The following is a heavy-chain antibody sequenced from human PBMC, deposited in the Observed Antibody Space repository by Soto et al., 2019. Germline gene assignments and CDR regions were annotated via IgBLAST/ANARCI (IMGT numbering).Heavy chain of an antibody. CDR3: AIDLGYYDSSGYFDY. CDR1: GGSFSGYY. CDR2: INHSGST. Sequence: SETLSLTCAVYGGSFSGYYWSWIRQPPGKGLEWIGEINHSGSTNYNPSLKSRVTISVDTSKNQFSLKLSSVTAADTAVYYCAIDLGYYDSSGYFDYWGQGTLVTVSS. D-gene: IGHD3-22*01. J-gene: IGHJ4*02. V-gene: IGHV4-34*01.